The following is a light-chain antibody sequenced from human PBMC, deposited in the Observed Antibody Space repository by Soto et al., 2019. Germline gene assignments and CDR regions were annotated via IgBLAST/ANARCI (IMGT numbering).Light chain of an antibody. CDR1: QSVSSSY. Sequence: EIVLTQSPGTLSLSPGERATLSCRASQSVSSSYLAWYQQKPGQAPRLLIYGASNRATGIPDRFSVSASWTDFTLTISRLEPEDFAGYYCQHSGTSALFGPGTKVDIK. J-gene: IGKJ3*01. CDR2: GAS. CDR3: QHSGTSAL. V-gene: IGKV3-20*01.